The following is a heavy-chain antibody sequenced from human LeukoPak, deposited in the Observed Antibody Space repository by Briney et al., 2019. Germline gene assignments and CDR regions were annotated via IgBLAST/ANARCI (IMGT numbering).Heavy chain of an antibody. CDR1: GGSFSRYY. D-gene: IGHD5-24*01. CDR2: IDHRGDT. Sequence: SATLSLTCAVYGGSFSRYYWSWIRQSPGKGLEWIAEIDHRGDTNYNPSVKSRVTISVDTSKNQFSLKVRSLSAADTALYYCARGATISETGYFDFWGQGTLVTVSP. CDR3: ARGATISETGYFDF. J-gene: IGHJ4*03. V-gene: IGHV4-34*01.